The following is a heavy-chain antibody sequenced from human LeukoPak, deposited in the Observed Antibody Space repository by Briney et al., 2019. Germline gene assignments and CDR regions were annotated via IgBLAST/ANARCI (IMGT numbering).Heavy chain of an antibody. CDR2: MNPNSGNT. Sequence: ASVKVSCKASGYTFTGYDINWVRQATGQGLEWMGWMNPNSGNTGYVQKFQGRVTMTRNTSISTAYMELSSLRSEDTAVYYCARGYNDYDRFTDYWGQGTLVIVSS. V-gene: IGHV1-8*01. CDR3: ARGYNDYDRFTDY. D-gene: IGHD5-12*01. CDR1: GYTFTGYD. J-gene: IGHJ4*02.